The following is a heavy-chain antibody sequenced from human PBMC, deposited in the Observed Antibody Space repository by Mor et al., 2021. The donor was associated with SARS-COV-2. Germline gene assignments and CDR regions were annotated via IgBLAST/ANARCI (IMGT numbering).Heavy chain of an antibody. CDR3: ARDQASRGTFDV. D-gene: IGHD6-13*01. CDR2: INHDGTTT. V-gene: IGHV3-74*01. Sequence: GLVSVSRINHDGTTTDYADSVRGRFTISRDNAKNTLYLQMNSLRAEDSAVYYCARDQASRGTFDVWGPGTMLTVSS. J-gene: IGHJ3*01.